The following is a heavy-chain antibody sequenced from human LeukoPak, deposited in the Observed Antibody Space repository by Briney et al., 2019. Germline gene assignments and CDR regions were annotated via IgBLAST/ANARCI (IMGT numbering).Heavy chain of an antibody. CDR2: IYSDGST. V-gene: IGHV3-53*01. CDR3: ARRLGYCSGGTCS. D-gene: IGHD2-15*01. J-gene: IGHJ5*02. Sequence: GGSLRLSCAASGFTVSTNYMSWVRQAPGKGLEWVSVIYSDGSTYYADSVKGRFTISRDNSKNTLYLQMNSLRAEDTAVYYCARRLGYCSGGTCSWGQGTLVTVSS. CDR1: GFTVSTNY.